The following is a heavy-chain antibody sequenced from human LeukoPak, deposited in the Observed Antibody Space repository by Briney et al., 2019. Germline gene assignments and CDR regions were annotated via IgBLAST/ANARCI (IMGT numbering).Heavy chain of an antibody. J-gene: IGHJ3*02. CDR2: FDPEDGET. CDR3: ASSRRGDSGSYHDAFDI. D-gene: IGHD1-26*01. V-gene: IGHV1-24*01. CDR1: GYTLTELS. Sequence: ASVKVSCKVSGYTLTELSMHWVRQAPGKGLEWMGGFDPEDGETIYAQKFQGRVTITADKSTSTAYMELSSLRSEDTAVYYCASSRRGDSGSYHDAFDIWGQGTMVTVSS.